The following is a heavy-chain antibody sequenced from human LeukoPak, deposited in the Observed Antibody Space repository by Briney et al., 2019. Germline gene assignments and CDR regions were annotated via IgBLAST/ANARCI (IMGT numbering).Heavy chain of an antibody. CDR3: AKDSVYYDYVWGSYPLFDY. J-gene: IGHJ4*02. CDR2: ISGSGGST. Sequence: PGGSLRLSCAASGFTFSSYAMSWVRQAPGKGLEWVSAISGSGGSTYYADAVKGRSPISRDNSKNALYLQMNSLRAEDTAVYYCAKDSVYYDYVWGSYPLFDYWGQGTLVTVSS. V-gene: IGHV3-23*01. CDR1: GFTFSSYA. D-gene: IGHD3-16*02.